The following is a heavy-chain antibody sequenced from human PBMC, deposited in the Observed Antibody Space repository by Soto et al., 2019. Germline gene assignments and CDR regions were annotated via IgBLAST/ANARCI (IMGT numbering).Heavy chain of an antibody. J-gene: IGHJ4*02. V-gene: IGHV4-61*01. D-gene: IGHD6-13*01. CDR2: IYYSGST. Sequence: SETLSLTCTVSGGSVSSGSYYWSWIRQPPGKGLEWIGYIYYSGSTNYNPSLKSRVTISVDTSKNQFSLQLTSVTAADTAVYYCATSYGNAWYTYWGQGTQVTV. CDR1: GGSVSSGSYY. CDR3: ATSYGNAWYTY.